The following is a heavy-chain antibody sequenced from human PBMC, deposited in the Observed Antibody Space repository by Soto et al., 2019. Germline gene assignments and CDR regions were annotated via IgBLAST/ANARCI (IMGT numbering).Heavy chain of an antibody. CDR1: GGSISSGGYY. D-gene: IGHD4-17*01. CDR2: IYYSGST. V-gene: IGHV4-31*03. CDR3: ARVNATTVTTYYYYYMDV. J-gene: IGHJ6*03. Sequence: PSETLSLTCTVSGGSISSGGYYWSWIRQHPGKGLEWIGYIYYSGSTYYNPSLKSRVTISVDTSKNQFSLKLSSVTAADTAVYYCARVNATTVTTYYYYYMDVWGKGTTVTVSS.